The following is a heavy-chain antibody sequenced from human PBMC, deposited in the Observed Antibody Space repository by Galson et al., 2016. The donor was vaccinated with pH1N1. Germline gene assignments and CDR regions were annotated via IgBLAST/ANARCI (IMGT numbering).Heavy chain of an antibody. J-gene: IGHJ4*02. CDR1: ASSFTSYW. Sequence: QSGAEVKEPGESLTISCKGSASSFTSYWISWVRQMPGKGLEWMGRINPRDSYTDYSPSFQGHVTISTDESISTAYLKWSTLKASETAIYYCATGPSPDYWGQGTLVIVSS. V-gene: IGHV5-10-1*01. CDR2: INPRDSYT. CDR3: ATGPSPDY.